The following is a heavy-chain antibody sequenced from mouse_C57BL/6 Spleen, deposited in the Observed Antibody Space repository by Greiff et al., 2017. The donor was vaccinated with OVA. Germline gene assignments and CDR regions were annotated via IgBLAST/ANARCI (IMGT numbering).Heavy chain of an antibody. V-gene: IGHV1-80*01. CDR3: ARYPSRYGSREDAMDY. CDR2: IYPGDGDT. J-gene: IGHJ4*01. Sequence: QVQLQQSGAELVKPGASVKISCKASGYAFSSYWMNWVKQRPGKGLEWIGQIYPGDGDTNYNGKFKGKATLTADKSSSTAYMQLSSLTSEDSAVYFCARYPSRYGSREDAMDYWGQGTSVTVSS. D-gene: IGHD1-1*01. CDR1: GYAFSSYW.